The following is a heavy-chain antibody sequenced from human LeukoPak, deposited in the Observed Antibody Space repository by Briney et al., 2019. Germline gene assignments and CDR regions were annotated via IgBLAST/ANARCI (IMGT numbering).Heavy chain of an antibody. D-gene: IGHD6-6*01. CDR2: IYYSGST. Sequence: SETLSLTCTVSGGSISSIIYYWGWIRQPPGKGLEWIGTIYYSGSTYYNPSLKSRVTISLDTSKNQFSLKLSSVTAADTAVYYCARRDIAARLNWFDPWGQGTLVTVSS. CDR1: GGSISSIIYY. J-gene: IGHJ5*02. CDR3: ARRDIAARLNWFDP. V-gene: IGHV4-39*01.